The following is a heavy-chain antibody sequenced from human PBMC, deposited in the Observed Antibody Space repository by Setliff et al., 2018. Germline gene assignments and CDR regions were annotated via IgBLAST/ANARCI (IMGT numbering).Heavy chain of an antibody. D-gene: IGHD2-15*01. CDR1: GASITNINYY. CDR2: VYYSGTT. J-gene: IGHJ4*02. V-gene: IGHV4-61*05. CDR3: ARGGTFRYFDF. Sequence: SETLSLTCTVSGASITNINYYWGLIRQPPGKGLESIGYVYYSGTTNYDPSLKSRVTMSVDTSKNQFSLKLRSVTAADTAVYYCARGGTFRYFDFWGQGAPVTVSS.